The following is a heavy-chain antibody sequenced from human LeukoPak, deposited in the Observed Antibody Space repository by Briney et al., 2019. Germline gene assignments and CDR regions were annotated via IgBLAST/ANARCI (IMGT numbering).Heavy chain of an antibody. Sequence: GASVTVSCKASGYTFTGYYMHWVRQAPGQGLEWMGWINPNSGGTNYAQKFRGRVTMTRDTSISTAYMELSRLRSDDTAVYYCARVAFRYCSGGSCYFDYWGQGTLVTVSS. CDR1: GYTFTGYY. D-gene: IGHD2-15*01. V-gene: IGHV1-2*02. CDR2: INPNSGGT. J-gene: IGHJ4*02. CDR3: ARVAFRYCSGGSCYFDY.